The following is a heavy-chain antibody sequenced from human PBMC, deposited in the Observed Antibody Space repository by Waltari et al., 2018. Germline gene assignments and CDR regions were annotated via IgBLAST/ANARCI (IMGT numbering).Heavy chain of an antibody. J-gene: IGHJ4*01. V-gene: IGHV1-18*01. D-gene: IGHD6-19*01. CDR3: ATAVGGNMEFDS. Sequence: QVHLVQSGAEVKTPGASVKVSCEASAYTFSTDGLTWVRQAPGQGLEWLGWISAHDGNTNYAPSLQDRVTLTTDTSTYTAYMELNSLRPDDTAVYYCATAVGGNMEFDSWGHGSLVTVSS. CDR1: AYTFSTDG. CDR2: ISAHDGNT.